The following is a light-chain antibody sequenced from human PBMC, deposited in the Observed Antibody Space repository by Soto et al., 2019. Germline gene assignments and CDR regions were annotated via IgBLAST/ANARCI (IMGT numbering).Light chain of an antibody. J-gene: IGKJ4*01. CDR1: QSVKNY. V-gene: IGKV3-11*01. CDR2: DIS. CDR3: QQRNNWPWLT. Sequence: EIVLTQSPATLSLSPGERATLSCRASQSVKNYLAWYQQKPGQAPRLLIYDISNRATGIPARFSGSGSGADFTLTISSLEAEDFAVYYCQQRNNWPWLTFGGGTRLEIK.